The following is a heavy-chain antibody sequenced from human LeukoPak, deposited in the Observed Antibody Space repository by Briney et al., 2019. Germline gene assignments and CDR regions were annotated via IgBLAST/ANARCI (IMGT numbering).Heavy chain of an antibody. CDR1: GGSISGYY. V-gene: IGHV4-59*01. CDR2: IYYSGNT. Sequence: SETLSLTCTVSGGSISGYYWSWIRQPPGKGLEWIGCIYYSGNTNYNPSLKSRVTISVDTSKNQFSLKLSSVTAADTAVYYCARGLAPGWGYYHYYMDVWGKGTTVTISS. CDR3: ARGLAPGWGYYHYYMDV. J-gene: IGHJ6*03. D-gene: IGHD6-19*01.